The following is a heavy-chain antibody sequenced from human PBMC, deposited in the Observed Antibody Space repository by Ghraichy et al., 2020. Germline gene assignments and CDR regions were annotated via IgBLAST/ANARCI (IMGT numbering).Heavy chain of an antibody. CDR1: GGSISSYY. CDR2: IYYSGST. V-gene: IGHV4-59*01. Sequence: SETLSLTCTVSGGSISSYYWSWIRQPPGKGLEWIGYIYYSGSTNYNPSLKSRVTISVDTSKNQFSLKLSSVTAADTAVYYCARSPPPIFGVVIQKAYYYYGMDVWGQGTTVTVSS. D-gene: IGHD3-3*02. J-gene: IGHJ6*02. CDR3: ARSPPPIFGVVIQKAYYYYGMDV.